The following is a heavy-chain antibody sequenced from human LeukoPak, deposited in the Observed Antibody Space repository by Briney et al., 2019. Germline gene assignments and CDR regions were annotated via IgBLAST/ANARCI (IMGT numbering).Heavy chain of an antibody. V-gene: IGHV1-18*01. CDR2: ISAYNGNT. CDR3: ARASGWELLHPSDY. CDR1: GYTFTSYG. D-gene: IGHD1-26*01. Sequence: GASVKVSCKASGYTFTSYGISWVRQVPGQGLEWMGWISAYNGNTNYAQKLQGRVTMTTDTSTSTAYMELRSLRSDDTAVYYCARASGWELLHPSDYWGQGTLVTVSS. J-gene: IGHJ4*02.